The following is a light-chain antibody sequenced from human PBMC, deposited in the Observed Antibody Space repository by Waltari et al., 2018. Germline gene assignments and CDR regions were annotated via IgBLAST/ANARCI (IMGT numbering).Light chain of an antibody. J-gene: IGLJ3*02. CDR1: SSDVGDYDS. Sequence: QSALTQPASVSGSPGQSITISCTGTSSDVGDYDSVSWYQQHPGKAPKLMIFDVSNRPSGVSNRFSGSKSGNTASLTISGLQAEDEADYYCSSYTSGITRGFGGGTKVTVL. V-gene: IGLV2-14*03. CDR3: SSYTSGITRG. CDR2: DVS.